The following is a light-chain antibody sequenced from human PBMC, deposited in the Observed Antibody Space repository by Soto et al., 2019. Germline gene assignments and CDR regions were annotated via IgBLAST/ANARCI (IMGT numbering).Light chain of an antibody. V-gene: IGKV3-11*01. CDR1: QSVSSY. CDR3: QRGRKGGGGEYT. CDR2: DAS. Sequence: EIVLTQSPATLSLSPGERATLSCRASQSVSSYLAWYQQKPGQAPRLLIYDASSRATGIPARFSGSGFGKDFTPTHRRLEPKDFGVYLWQRGRKGGGGEYTFGQGTKLEIK. J-gene: IGKJ2*01.